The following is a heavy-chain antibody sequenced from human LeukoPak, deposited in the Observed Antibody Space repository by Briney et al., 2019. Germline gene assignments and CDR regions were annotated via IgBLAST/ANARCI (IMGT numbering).Heavy chain of an antibody. CDR2: IYTSGST. D-gene: IGHD6-13*01. CDR3: AREWGAAAPRDFQH. CDR1: GGSISSYY. Sequence: PSETLSLTCTVSGGSISSYYWSWIRQPAGKGLEWIGRIYTSGSTNYNPSLKSRVTMSVDTSKNQFSLKLSSVTAADTAVYYCAREWGAAAPRDFQHWGQGTLVTVSS. J-gene: IGHJ1*01. V-gene: IGHV4-4*07.